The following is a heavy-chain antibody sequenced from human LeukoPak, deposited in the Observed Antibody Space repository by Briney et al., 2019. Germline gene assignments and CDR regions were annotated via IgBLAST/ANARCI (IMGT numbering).Heavy chain of an antibody. J-gene: IGHJ4*02. CDR3: AKVRKATENDY. CDR2: ISSSGIYI. D-gene: IGHD5-12*01. CDR1: GFTFSNYN. Sequence: PGGSLRLSCAASGFTFSNYNMNWARQAPGKGLEWVSFISSSGIYIYYADSVKGRFTISRDNARNSLYLQMNSLRAEDTAVYYCAKVRKATENDYWGQGTLVTVSS. V-gene: IGHV3-21*04.